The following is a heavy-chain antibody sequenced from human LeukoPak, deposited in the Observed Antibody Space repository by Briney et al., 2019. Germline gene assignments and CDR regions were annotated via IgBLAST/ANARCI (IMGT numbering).Heavy chain of an antibody. CDR3: AKEDSSGPRGHPDY. Sequence: GGSLRLSCAASGFTFSSYAMSWVRQAPGKGLEWVSGISWNSGSIGYADSVKGRFTISRDNAKNSLYLQMNSLRAEDTALYYCAKEDSSGPRGHPDYWGQGTLVTVSS. D-gene: IGHD3-22*01. CDR1: GFTFSSYA. V-gene: IGHV3-9*01. CDR2: ISWNSGSI. J-gene: IGHJ4*02.